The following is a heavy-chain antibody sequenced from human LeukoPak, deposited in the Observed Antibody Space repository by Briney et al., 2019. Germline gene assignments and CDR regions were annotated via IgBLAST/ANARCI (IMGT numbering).Heavy chain of an antibody. CDR3: ARGRNTAMGTAPVDFDY. Sequence: GGSLRLSCAASGFTFSDHYMDWVRQAPGKGLEWVGRTRNKANSYTTEYAASVKGRFTISRDDSKNSLYLQMNSLKTEDTAVYYCARGRNTAMGTAPVDFDYWGQGTLVTVSS. CDR2: TRNKANSYTT. J-gene: IGHJ4*02. CDR1: GFTFSDHY. D-gene: IGHD5-18*01. V-gene: IGHV3-72*01.